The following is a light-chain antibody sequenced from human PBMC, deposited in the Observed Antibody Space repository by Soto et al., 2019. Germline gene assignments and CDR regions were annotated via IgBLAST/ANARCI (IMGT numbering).Light chain of an antibody. Sequence: QSALTQPASVSGSPGQSITISCTGTSSDVSDYNYVSWYQQHPGKAPKLMIYDVSNRPSGVSNRFSGSKSGNTASLTISVLQAEDEADYYCSSYTSSSTRVFGTGTKVTVL. J-gene: IGLJ1*01. CDR2: DVS. V-gene: IGLV2-14*01. CDR3: SSYTSSSTRV. CDR1: SSDVSDYNY.